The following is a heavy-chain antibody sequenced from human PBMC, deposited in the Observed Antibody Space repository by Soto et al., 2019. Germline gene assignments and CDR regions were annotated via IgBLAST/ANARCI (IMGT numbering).Heavy chain of an antibody. J-gene: IGHJ4*02. D-gene: IGHD6-6*01. Sequence: SLRLSCAASGFAFSNYAMHWVRQAPGKGLEWVSSISTSIDATYYADSVKGRFTISRADSKNTLYLQMNSLRAEDSAVYYCAKDRTVAARNFDYWGQGTQVTVSS. CDR2: ISTSIDAT. V-gene: IGHV3-23*01. CDR3: AKDRTVAARNFDY. CDR1: GFAFSNYA.